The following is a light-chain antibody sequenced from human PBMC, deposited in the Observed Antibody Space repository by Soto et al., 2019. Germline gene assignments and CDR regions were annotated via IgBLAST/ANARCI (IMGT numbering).Light chain of an antibody. CDR3: QQYGSSPRT. CDR1: QSVSSNF. V-gene: IGKV3-20*01. Sequence: MVLTQSPGTLSLSPGERAPLSCRASQSVSSNFLAWYQQRPGQAPRLLIYGASNRATGIPDRFSGSGSGTDFTLTISRLEPEDFAVYYCQQYGSSPRTFGQGTKVDI. CDR2: GAS. J-gene: IGKJ1*01.